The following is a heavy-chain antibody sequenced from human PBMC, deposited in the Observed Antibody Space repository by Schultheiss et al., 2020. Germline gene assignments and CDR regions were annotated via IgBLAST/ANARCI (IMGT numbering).Heavy chain of an antibody. Sequence: GGSLRLSFAASGFTFSDYYMSWIRQAPGKGLEWVSYISSSGSTIYYADSVKGRFTISRDNAKNSLYLQMNSLRAEDTAVYYCAKDWAVAAHDGNYWGQGTLVTVSS. D-gene: IGHD6-19*01. V-gene: IGHV3-11*04. CDR2: ISSSGSTI. CDR1: GFTFSDYY. J-gene: IGHJ4*02. CDR3: AKDWAVAAHDGNY.